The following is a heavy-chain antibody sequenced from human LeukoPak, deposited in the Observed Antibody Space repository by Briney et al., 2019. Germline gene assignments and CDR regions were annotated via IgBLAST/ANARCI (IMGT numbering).Heavy chain of an antibody. V-gene: IGHV1-18*01. J-gene: IGHJ4*02. CDR3: ARIEMATVWEDY. Sequence: ASVKVSCKASGYTFTSYGISWVRQAPGQGLEWMGWISAYNGNTNYAQKLQGRVTMTTDTSTSTAYMEPRSLRSDDTAVYYCARIEMATVWEDYWGQGTLVTVSS. CDR1: GYTFTSYG. D-gene: IGHD5-24*01. CDR2: ISAYNGNT.